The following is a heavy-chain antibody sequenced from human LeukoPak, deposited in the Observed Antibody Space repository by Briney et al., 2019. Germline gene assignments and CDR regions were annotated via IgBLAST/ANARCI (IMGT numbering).Heavy chain of an antibody. CDR2: IKQDGSEK. CDR1: GFTFSSYW. Sequence: GGSLRLSCAASGFTFSSYWMSWVRQAPRKGLEWVANIKQDGSEKYYVDSVKGRFTISRDNAKNSLYLQMNSLRAEDTAVYYCARDLASDYVWGSYRYYFDYWGQGTLVTVSS. D-gene: IGHD3-16*02. CDR3: ARDLASDYVWGSYRYYFDY. V-gene: IGHV3-7*01. J-gene: IGHJ4*02.